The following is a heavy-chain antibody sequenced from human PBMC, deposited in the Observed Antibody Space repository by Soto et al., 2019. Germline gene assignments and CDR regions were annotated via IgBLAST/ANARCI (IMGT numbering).Heavy chain of an antibody. V-gene: IGHV1-69*13. Sequence: SVKVSCKASGGTFSSYAISWVRQAPGQGLEWMGGIIPIFGTANYAQKFQGRVTITADESTSTAYMELSSLRSEDTAVYYCAGAYCGGDCYTYHFDYWGQGTLVTVSS. D-gene: IGHD2-21*02. J-gene: IGHJ4*02. CDR3: AGAYCGGDCYTYHFDY. CDR1: GGTFSSYA. CDR2: IIPIFGTA.